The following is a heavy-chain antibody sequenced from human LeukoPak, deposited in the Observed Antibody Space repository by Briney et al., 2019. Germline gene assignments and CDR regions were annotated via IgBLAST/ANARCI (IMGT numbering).Heavy chain of an antibody. CDR2: IYNGGST. V-gene: IGHV4-30-4*01. J-gene: IGHJ3*02. CDR1: GGSISSGGYY. Sequence: SQTLSLTCTVSGGSISSGGYYWSWIRQPPGKGLEWIGYIYNGGSTYYNPSLRSRVTISVDTSKNQFSLKLSSVTAADTAVYYCARIPYGDVGGAFDIWGQGTMVTVSS. CDR3: ARIPYGDVGGAFDI. D-gene: IGHD4-17*01.